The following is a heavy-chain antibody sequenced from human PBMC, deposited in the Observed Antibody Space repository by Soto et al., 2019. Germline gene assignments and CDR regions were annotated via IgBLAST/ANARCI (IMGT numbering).Heavy chain of an antibody. V-gene: IGHV4-61*01. D-gene: IGHD5-18*01. CDR1: DVSVSSGSDY. CDR2: IYYSGST. Sequence: SETLSVTCTVADVSVSSGSDYLRWIRQPPGKGLEWIGYIYYSGSTNYNPSLKSRVTISVDTSRNQFSLKLSSVTAADTAVYYCARGVTAMTDFDYWGQGTLVTVSS. CDR3: ARGVTAMTDFDY. J-gene: IGHJ4*02.